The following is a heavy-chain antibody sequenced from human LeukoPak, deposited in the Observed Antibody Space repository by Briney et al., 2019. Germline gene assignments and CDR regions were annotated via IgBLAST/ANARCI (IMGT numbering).Heavy chain of an antibody. CDR2: INSDGSIK. V-gene: IGHV3-74*01. Sequence: GGSLRLSCAASGFTFSSYWMHWVRQAPGKGLVWVSRINSDGSIKTYAESVKGRFTISRDNAKKTLYLHMNSLRAEDTAMYYCARAGNGYYADWGQGALVTVSS. D-gene: IGHD3-22*01. CDR3: ARAGNGYYAD. J-gene: IGHJ4*02. CDR1: GFTFSSYW.